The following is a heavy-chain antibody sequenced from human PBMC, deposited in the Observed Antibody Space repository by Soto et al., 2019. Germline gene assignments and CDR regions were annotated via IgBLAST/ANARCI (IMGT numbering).Heavy chain of an antibody. J-gene: IGHJ4*02. CDR3: AKDLHGGGGYDLLDY. Sequence: LLLESGGGLVQPGGSLRISCAASAFTFSTYAMSWVRQAPGKGLEWVSTISGSGGSTYYADSVKGRFTISRDNSKNTVYLQMNTLRAEDTAVYYCAKDLHGGGGYDLLDYWGLGTLVTVSS. CDR2: ISGSGGST. D-gene: IGHD5-12*01. CDR1: AFTFSTYA. V-gene: IGHV3-23*01.